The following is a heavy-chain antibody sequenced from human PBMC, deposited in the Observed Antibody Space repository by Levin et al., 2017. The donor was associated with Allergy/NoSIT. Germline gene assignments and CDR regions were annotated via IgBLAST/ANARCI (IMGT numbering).Heavy chain of an antibody. J-gene: IGHJ6*02. Sequence: LSLTCAASGFTFDDYAMHWVRQAPGKGLEWVSGISWNSGSIGYADSVKGRFTISRDNAKNSLYLQMNSLRAEDTALYYCAKDIWKTYYYYGMDVWGQGTTVTVSS. V-gene: IGHV3-9*01. CDR1: GFTFDDYA. D-gene: IGHD1-1*01. CDR3: AKDIWKTYYYYGMDV. CDR2: ISWNSGSI.